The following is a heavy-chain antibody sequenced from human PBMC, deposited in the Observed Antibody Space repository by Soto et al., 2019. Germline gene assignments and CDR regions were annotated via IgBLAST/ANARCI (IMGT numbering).Heavy chain of an antibody. CDR1: GDSIVSGNHY. CDR2: IFYSGTA. CDR3: ARTDYGTAYFDP. J-gene: IGHJ5*02. V-gene: IGHV4-30-4*01. Sequence: SETLSLTCTVSGDSIVSGNHYWSCIRQPPGKGLEWIGYIFYSGTAYYNPSLKSRLTISVDTSKNQFSLKLSSVTAADTAVYYCARTDYGTAYFDPWGQGSLVTVSS. D-gene: IGHD3-10*01.